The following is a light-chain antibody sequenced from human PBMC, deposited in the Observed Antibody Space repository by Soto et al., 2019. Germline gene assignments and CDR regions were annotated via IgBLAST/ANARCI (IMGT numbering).Light chain of an antibody. J-gene: IGLJ2*01. Sequence: QSVSTQPPSVSAASGQKVTISCSGSSSNIGKNYVSWYQQIPGTAPKLLIYESNKRPSGIPDRFSGSKSGTSATLGITGLQTGDEADYYCGTWDTSLTTVVFGGGTKLTVL. CDR3: GTWDTSLTTVV. CDR1: SSNIGKNY. CDR2: ESN. V-gene: IGLV1-51*02.